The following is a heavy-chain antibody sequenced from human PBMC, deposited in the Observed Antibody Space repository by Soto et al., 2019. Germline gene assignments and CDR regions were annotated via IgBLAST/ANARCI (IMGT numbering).Heavy chain of an antibody. CDR3: APHTLDTGMPSGY. CDR2: IGGYKGNT. D-gene: IGHD5-18*01. V-gene: IGHV1-18*01. Sequence: ASVKVSCKASGYTFTNYGVIWVRQAPGQGLEWMGWIGGYKGNTNYAQKLQGRVTLTTGTSTSTAYMELRSLRSDDTAVYYCAPHTLDTGMPSGYWGQGTLVTVSS. J-gene: IGHJ4*02. CDR1: GYTFTNYG.